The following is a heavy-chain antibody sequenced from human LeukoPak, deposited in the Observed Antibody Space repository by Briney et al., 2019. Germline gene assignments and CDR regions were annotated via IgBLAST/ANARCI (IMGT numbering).Heavy chain of an antibody. D-gene: IGHD1-1*01. J-gene: IGHJ4*02. CDR1: GFPFIEYS. CDR3: ARDHNYAFDN. Sequence: GGSLRHSCTASGFPFIEYSMTWVRQVPGKGLEWISYIGIDSGNTKYADSVRGRFTISADKAKNSLYLQMNSLRVEDTAVYYCARDHNYAFDNWGQGTLVSVAS. V-gene: IGHV3-48*01. CDR2: IGIDSGNT.